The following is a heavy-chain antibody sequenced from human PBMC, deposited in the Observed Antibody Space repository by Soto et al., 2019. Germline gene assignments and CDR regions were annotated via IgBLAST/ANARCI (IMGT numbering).Heavy chain of an antibody. D-gene: IGHD1-26*01. CDR3: ARDLVGATTEYFQY. J-gene: IGHJ1*01. Sequence: EVQLVESGGGLVQPGGSLRLSCAASGFTVSSNYMSWVRQAPGKGLEWVSVIYSGGGTYYADSVKGRFTISRDNSKNTLYLQMNSLRAEDTAVYYCARDLVGATTEYFQYWGQGTLVTVSS. V-gene: IGHV3-66*01. CDR1: GFTVSSNY. CDR2: IYSGGGT.